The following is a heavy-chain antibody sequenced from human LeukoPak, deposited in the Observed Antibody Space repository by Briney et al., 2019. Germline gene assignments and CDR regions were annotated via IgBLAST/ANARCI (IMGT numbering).Heavy chain of an antibody. Sequence: GASVKVSCKASGYTFTNYGISWVRQAPGQRPEWMGWINAGNGDTKYSQNFQGRVTITRDTSAGTAYMELSSLTSEDTALYYCARDDCGDTCYPGGYWGQGTLVTVSS. CDR1: GYTFTNYG. D-gene: IGHD2-21*01. J-gene: IGHJ4*02. V-gene: IGHV1-3*01. CDR2: INAGNGDT. CDR3: ARDDCGDTCYPGGY.